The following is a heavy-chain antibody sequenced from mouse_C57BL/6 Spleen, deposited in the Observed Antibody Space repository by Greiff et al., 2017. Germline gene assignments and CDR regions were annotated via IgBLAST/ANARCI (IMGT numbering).Heavy chain of an antibody. D-gene: IGHD2-3*01. J-gene: IGHJ3*01. Sequence: VQLQQSGPELVKPGASVKISCKASGYSFTGYYMNWVKQSPEKSLEWIGEINPSTGGTTYNQKFKAKATLTVDKSSSTAYMQLKSLTSEDSAVYYCARPYDGYPAWFAYWGQGTLVTVSA. CDR1: GYSFTGYY. CDR3: ARPYDGYPAWFAY. CDR2: INPSTGGT. V-gene: IGHV1-42*01.